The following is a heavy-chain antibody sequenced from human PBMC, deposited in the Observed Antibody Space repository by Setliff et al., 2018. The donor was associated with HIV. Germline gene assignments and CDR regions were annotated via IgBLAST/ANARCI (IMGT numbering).Heavy chain of an antibody. V-gene: IGHV1-18*01. J-gene: IGHJ5*02. CDR1: GYTFTSYG. D-gene: IGHD4-17*01. CDR3: ARLMLEVTVTTVWFDP. CDR2: ISAYNGNT. Sequence: ASVKVSCKASGYTFTSYGISWVRQAPGQGLEWMGWISAYNGNTNYAQKLQGRVTMTTDTSTSTAYMELRSLRSDDTAVYYCARLMLEVTVTTVWFDPWGQGTPVTVSS.